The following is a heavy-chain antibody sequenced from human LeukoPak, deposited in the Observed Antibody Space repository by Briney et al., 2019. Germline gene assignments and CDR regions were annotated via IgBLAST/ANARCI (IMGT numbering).Heavy chain of an antibody. CDR1: EITFSSYA. V-gene: IGHV3-30*04. CDR2: ISYDGSNK. J-gene: IGHJ6*02. CDR3: ARGTMVRGVMEYYYGMDV. D-gene: IGHD3-10*01. Sequence: GRSLRLSCAASEITFSSYAMHWVRQAPGKGLEWVAVISYDGSNKYYADSVKGRFTISRDNSKNTLYLQMNSLRAEDTAVYYCARGTMVRGVMEYYYGMDVWGQGTTVTVSS.